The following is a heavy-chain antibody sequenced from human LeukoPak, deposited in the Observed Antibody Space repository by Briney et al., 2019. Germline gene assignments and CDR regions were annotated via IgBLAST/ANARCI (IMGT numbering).Heavy chain of an antibody. CDR2: IYSGGST. CDR3: ATHMGSSRREPIDY. CDR1: GFSVSSNY. Sequence: GGSLRLSCAASGFSVSSNYMTWVRQAPGKGLECVSVIYSGGSTYYADSVKGRFTISRDNSKNTLYLQMNSLRAEDTAVYYCATHMGSSRREPIDYWGQGTLVTVSS. J-gene: IGHJ4*02. D-gene: IGHD1-14*01. V-gene: IGHV3-53*01.